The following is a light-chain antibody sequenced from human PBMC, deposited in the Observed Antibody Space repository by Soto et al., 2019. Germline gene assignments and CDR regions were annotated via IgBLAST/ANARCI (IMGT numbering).Light chain of an antibody. J-gene: IGKJ2*01. CDR1: QSISSY. CDR2: AAS. V-gene: IGKV1-39*01. Sequence: DIQMTQSPSSLSASVGDRVTITCRASQSISSYLNWYQQKPGKAPKLLIYAASSLQSGVPSRFSGSVSGTDFTLTFRSLQPEDFATYYCQQSYSTQYTFGQGTKLEIK. CDR3: QQSYSTQYT.